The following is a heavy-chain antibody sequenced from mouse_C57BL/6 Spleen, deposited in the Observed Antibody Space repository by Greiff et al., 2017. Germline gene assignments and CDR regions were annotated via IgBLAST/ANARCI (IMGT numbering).Heavy chain of an antibody. CDR3: ARDRDTTAFDD. J-gene: IGHJ2*01. CDR2: ISDGGSYT. Sequence: EVKLVESGGGLVKPGGSLKLSCAASGFTFSSYAMSWVRQTPEKRLEWVATISDGGSYTYYPDNVKGRFTISRDNAKNNLYLQMSHLKSEDTAMYYCARDRDTTAFDDWGQGTTLTVSS. D-gene: IGHD1-2*01. V-gene: IGHV5-4*01. CDR1: GFTFSSYA.